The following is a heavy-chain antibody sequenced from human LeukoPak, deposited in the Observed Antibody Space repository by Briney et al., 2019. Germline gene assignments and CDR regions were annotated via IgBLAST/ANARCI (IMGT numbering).Heavy chain of an antibody. Sequence: GRSLRLSCAASGFTFDDYAMHWVRQAPGKGLEWVSGISWNSGSIGYADSVKGRFTISRDNAKNSLYLQMNSLRAEDTALYYCATDMAVGGMGFDYWGQGTLVTVSS. J-gene: IGHJ4*02. CDR3: ATDMAVGGMGFDY. D-gene: IGHD6-19*01. CDR1: GFTFDDYA. CDR2: ISWNSGSI. V-gene: IGHV3-9*01.